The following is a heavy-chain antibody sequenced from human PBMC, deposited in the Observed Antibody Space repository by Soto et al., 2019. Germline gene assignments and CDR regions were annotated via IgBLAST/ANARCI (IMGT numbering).Heavy chain of an antibody. D-gene: IGHD3-22*01. CDR3: ARGYYYDSSGPLY. J-gene: IGHJ4*02. CDR2: INHSGST. Sequence: SETLSLTCAVYGGSFSGYYWSWIRQPPGKGLEWIGEINHSGSTNYNPSLKSRVTISVDTSKNQFSLKLSSVTAADTAVYYCARGYYYDSSGPLYWGQGTLVTVSS. CDR1: GGSFSGYY. V-gene: IGHV4-34*01.